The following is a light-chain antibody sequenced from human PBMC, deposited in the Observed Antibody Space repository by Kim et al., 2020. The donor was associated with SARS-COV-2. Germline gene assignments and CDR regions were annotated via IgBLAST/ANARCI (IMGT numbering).Light chain of an antibody. CDR1: KLGDKY. V-gene: IGLV3-1*01. Sequence: VSPGQTASIACSGDKLGDKYACWYQQKPGQSPVLVIYQDSKRPSGIPERFSGSNSGNTATLTISGTQAMDEADYYCQAWDSSTGVFGGGTQLTVL. CDR2: QDS. CDR3: QAWDSSTGV. J-gene: IGLJ2*01.